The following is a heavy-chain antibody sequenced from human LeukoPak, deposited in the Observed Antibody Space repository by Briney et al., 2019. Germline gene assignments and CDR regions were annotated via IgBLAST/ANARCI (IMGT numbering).Heavy chain of an antibody. CDR2: IYYSGSS. D-gene: IGHD3-22*01. CDR3: ASTYHDTAGYSLDF. CDR1: GVSVNSYY. Sequence: SDTLSLTCTVSGVSVNSYYWSWIRQPPGKGLEWVGHIYYSGSSNYNPSLKSRVTISVDTSKNQFSLKLNSVTAADTAVYYCASTYHDTAGYSLDFWGQGALVTVSS. J-gene: IGHJ4*02. V-gene: IGHV4-59*02.